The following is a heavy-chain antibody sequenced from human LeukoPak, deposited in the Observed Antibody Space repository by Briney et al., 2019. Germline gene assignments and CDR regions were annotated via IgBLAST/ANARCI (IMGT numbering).Heavy chain of an antibody. D-gene: IGHD2-15*01. V-gene: IGHV4-34*01. CDR3: ARWVVAASATFVDY. CDR1: GGSFSGYY. Sequence: SETLSLTCAVHGGSFSGYYWSWIRQPPGKGLEWIGEINHSGSTNYNPSLKSRVTISVDTSKNQFSLKLSSVTAADTAVYYCARWVVAASATFVDYWGQGTLVTVSS. CDR2: INHSGST. J-gene: IGHJ4*02.